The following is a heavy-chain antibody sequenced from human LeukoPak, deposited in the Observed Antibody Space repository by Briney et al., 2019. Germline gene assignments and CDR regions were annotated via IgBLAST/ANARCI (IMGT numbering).Heavy chain of an antibody. V-gene: IGHV1-46*01. D-gene: IGHD5-24*01. CDR2: INPSGGSA. J-gene: IGHJ4*02. Sequence: ASVKVSCKASGYTFTSYYMHWVRQAPGQGLEWMGIINPSGGSASYAQKFQGRVTMTRDTSTSTVYMELSSLRSEDTAVYYCARSGAGDGYNFEGAPFDYWDQGTLVTVSS. CDR1: GYTFTSYY. CDR3: ARSGAGDGYNFEGAPFDY.